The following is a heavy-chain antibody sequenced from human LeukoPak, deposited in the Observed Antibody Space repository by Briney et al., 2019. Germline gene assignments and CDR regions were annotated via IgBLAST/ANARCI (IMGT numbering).Heavy chain of an antibody. CDR3: AREGQLGWFDP. J-gene: IGHJ5*02. CDR1: GYTFTSYA. D-gene: IGHD1-1*01. CDR2: INAGNGNT. V-gene: IGHV1-3*01. Sequence: GASVKVSCTASGYTFTSYAMRWVRQAPGQRLEWMGWINAGNGNTKYSQKFQGRVTITRDTSASTAYMELSSLRSEDTAVYYCAREGQLGWFDPWGQGTLVTVSS.